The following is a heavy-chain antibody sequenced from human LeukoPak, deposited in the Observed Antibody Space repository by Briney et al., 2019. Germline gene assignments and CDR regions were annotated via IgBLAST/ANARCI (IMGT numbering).Heavy chain of an antibody. CDR3: ARELPYNWFDP. CDR2: ISSSSSYI. CDR1: GFTFSSYA. J-gene: IGHJ5*02. V-gene: IGHV3-21*01. Sequence: GGSLRLSCAASGFTFSSYAMSWVRQAPGKGLEWVSSISSSSSYIYYADSVKGRFTISRDNAKNSLYLQMNSLRAEDTAVYYCARELPYNWFDPWGQGTLVTVSS. D-gene: IGHD1-26*01.